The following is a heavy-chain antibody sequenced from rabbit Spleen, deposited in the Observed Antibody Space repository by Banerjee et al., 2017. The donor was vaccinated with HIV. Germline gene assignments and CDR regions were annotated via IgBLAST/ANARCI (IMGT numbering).Heavy chain of an antibody. CDR3: ARDLAGPIGWNFGW. J-gene: IGHJ3*01. V-gene: IGHV1S40*01. Sequence: QSLEESGGGLVKPGASLTLTCKASGFSFNSGYDMCWVRQAPGKGLEWIACINVATGKGVYANWAKGRFTISKTSSTTVTLQMPSLTAADTATYFCARDLAGPIGWNFGWWGQGTLVTVS. CDR2: INVATGKG. CDR1: GFSFNSGYD. D-gene: IGHD4-1*01.